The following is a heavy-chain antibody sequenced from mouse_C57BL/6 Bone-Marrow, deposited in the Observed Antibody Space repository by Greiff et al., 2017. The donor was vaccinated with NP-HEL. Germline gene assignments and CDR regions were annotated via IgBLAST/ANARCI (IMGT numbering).Heavy chain of an antibody. CDR2: ISNGGGST. CDR1: GFTFSDYY. Sequence: EVQGVESGGGLVQPGGSLKLSCAASGFTFSDYYMYWVRQTPEKRLEWVAYISNGGGSTYYPDTVKGRFTISRDNAKNTLYLQMSRLKSEDTAMYYCARGTAQASFDYWGQGTTLTVSS. D-gene: IGHD3-2*02. J-gene: IGHJ2*01. V-gene: IGHV5-12*01. CDR3: ARGTAQASFDY.